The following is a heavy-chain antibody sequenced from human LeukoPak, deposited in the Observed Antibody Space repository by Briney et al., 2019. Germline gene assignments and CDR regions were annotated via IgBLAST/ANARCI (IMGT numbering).Heavy chain of an antibody. J-gene: IGHJ4*02. Sequence: ASVKVSCKASGGTFSSYAISWVRQAPGQGLEWMGGIIPIFGTANYAQKFQGRVTITTDESTSTAYMELSSLRSEDTAVYYCARIVGARAFYFDYWGQGTLVTVSS. CDR1: GGTFSSYA. D-gene: IGHD1-26*01. CDR2: IIPIFGTA. V-gene: IGHV1-69*05. CDR3: ARIVGARAFYFDY.